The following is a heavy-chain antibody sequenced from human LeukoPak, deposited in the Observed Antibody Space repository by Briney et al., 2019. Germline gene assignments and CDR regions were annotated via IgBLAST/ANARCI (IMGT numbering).Heavy chain of an antibody. CDR3: ARDRGATYYYDSSGLD. Sequence: PGGSLRLSCAASGFTFSSYAMSWVRQAPRKGLEWVSAISGSGGSTYYADSVKGRFTISRDNAKNTLYLQMNSLRAEDTAVYYCARDRGATYYYDSSGLDWGQRTLVTVSS. V-gene: IGHV3-23*01. D-gene: IGHD3-22*01. CDR1: GFTFSSYA. CDR2: ISGSGGST. J-gene: IGHJ4*02.